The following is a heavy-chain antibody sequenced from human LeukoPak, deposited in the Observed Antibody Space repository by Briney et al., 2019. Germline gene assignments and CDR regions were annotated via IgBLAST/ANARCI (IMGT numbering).Heavy chain of an antibody. CDR2: INHSGST. D-gene: IGHD5-18*01. J-gene: IGHJ4*02. CDR3: ARVDTAMASGIDY. V-gene: IGHV4-34*01. CDR1: GGSFSGYY. Sequence: PSETLSLTCAVYGGSFSGYYWSWLRQPPGKGREWIGEINHSGSTHYNPSLKRRVNISVDTSKNQFSLKLSSVTAADTAVHYCARVDTAMASGIDYWGQGTLVTVSS.